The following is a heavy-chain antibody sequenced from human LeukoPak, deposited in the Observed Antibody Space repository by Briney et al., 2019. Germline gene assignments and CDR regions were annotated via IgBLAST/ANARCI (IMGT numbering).Heavy chain of an antibody. CDR3: ARGSLSDY. Sequence: PGGSLRLSCAASGFTFSDYYMYWMRQAPGKGLEWVSYISVGANTMYYADSVKGRFTVSRDNAKNSLYLQMNSLRAEDTAVYYCARGSLSDYWGQGTLVTVSS. D-gene: IGHD2/OR15-2a*01. V-gene: IGHV3-11*04. J-gene: IGHJ4*02. CDR2: ISVGANTM. CDR1: GFTFSDYY.